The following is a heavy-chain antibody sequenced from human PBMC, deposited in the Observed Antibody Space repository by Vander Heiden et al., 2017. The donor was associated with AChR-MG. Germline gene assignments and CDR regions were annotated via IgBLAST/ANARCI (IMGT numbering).Heavy chain of an antibody. V-gene: IGHV1-46*03. Sequence: QVQLVQSGAEVKKPGASVKVSCKASGYAFTIYYIHGVREAPGQGIEWMGIINPSGGSTSYAQKFQGRVTMTRDTSTSTVYMELSSLRSEDTAVYYCARDNGMDVWGQGTTVTVSS. CDR1: GYAFTIYY. J-gene: IGHJ6*02. CDR2: INPSGGST. CDR3: ARDNGMDV.